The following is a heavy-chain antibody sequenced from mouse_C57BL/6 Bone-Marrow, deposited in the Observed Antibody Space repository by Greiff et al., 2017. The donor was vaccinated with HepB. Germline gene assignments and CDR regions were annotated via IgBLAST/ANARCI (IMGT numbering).Heavy chain of an antibody. CDR1: GFTFSDYY. CDR3: AGQGSMVTTGYYYAMDY. CDR2: ISNGGGST. D-gene: IGHD2-2*01. Sequence: EVMLVESGGGLVQPGGSLKLSCAASGFTFSDYYMYWVRQTPEKRLEWVAYISNGGGSTYYPDTLKGRFTISRDNAKNTLYLQMSRLKSEDTAMYYCAGQGSMVTTGYYYAMDYWGQGTSVTVSS. V-gene: IGHV5-12*01. J-gene: IGHJ4*01.